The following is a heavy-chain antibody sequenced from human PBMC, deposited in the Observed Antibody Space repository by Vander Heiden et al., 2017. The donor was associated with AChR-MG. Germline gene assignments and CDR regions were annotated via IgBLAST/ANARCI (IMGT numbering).Heavy chain of an antibody. J-gene: IGHJ6*02. CDR3: ARGLWFRELPGHNYYYYYGMDV. Sequence: QVQLQESGPGLVKPSATLSLTCTVSGCSISSYYWSWIRQPPGKGLEWIGYIYYSGSTNYNPSLKSRVTISVDTSKNQFSLKLSSVTAADTAVYYCARGLWFRELPGHNYYYYYGMDVWGQGTTVTVSS. CDR1: GCSISSYY. CDR2: IYYSGST. D-gene: IGHD3-10*01. V-gene: IGHV4-59*01.